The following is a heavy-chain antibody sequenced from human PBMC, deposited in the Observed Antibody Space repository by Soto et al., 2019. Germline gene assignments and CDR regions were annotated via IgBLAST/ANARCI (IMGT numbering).Heavy chain of an antibody. CDR2: IGGSGAPT. CDR1: GFTFSNYA. V-gene: IGHV3-23*01. J-gene: IGHJ4*02. Sequence: GGSLRLSCAASGFTFSNYAMNWVRQAPGKGLEWVSTIGGSGAPTYYADSVRGRFTISRDNSKNTLYLQMNSLRDEDTAVYFCASKLTFGSSSDYWGQGTLVTVSS. CDR3: ASKLTFGSSSDY. D-gene: IGHD3-10*01.